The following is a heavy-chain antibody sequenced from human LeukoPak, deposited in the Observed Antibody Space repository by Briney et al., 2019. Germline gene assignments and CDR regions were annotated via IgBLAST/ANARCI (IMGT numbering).Heavy chain of an antibody. CDR2: IYYSGST. D-gene: IGHD5-24*01. Sequence: TSETLSLTCTVSGGSISSSSYYWGWIRQPPGKGLEWIGSIYYSGSTYYNPSLKSRVTISVDTSKNQFSLKLSSVTAADTAVYYCARPEMATISVFGDAFDIWGQGTMVTVSS. CDR3: ARPEMATISVFGDAFDI. CDR1: GGSISSSSYY. J-gene: IGHJ3*02. V-gene: IGHV4-39*01.